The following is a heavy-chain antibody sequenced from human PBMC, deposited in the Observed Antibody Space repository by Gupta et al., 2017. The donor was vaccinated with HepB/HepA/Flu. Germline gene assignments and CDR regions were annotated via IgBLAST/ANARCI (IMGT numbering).Heavy chain of an antibody. CDR1: GYDFTYHW. V-gene: IGHV5-51*01. CDR3: ARQRRDGFISYYYYGLDV. Sequence: GYDFTYHWIGWVRQTPGKGLEWMGVTYPGDSDTKYSPSFQGQVTISVDKSISTAYLQWSSLRASDTAIYYCARQRRDGFISYYYYGLDVWGQGTPVTVSS. CDR2: TYPGDSDT. J-gene: IGHJ6*02. D-gene: IGHD5-24*01.